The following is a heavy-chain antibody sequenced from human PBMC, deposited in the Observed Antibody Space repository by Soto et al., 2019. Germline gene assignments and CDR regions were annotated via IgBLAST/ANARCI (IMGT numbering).Heavy chain of an antibody. CDR2: MNPYSANT. D-gene: IGHD3-10*01. Sequence: GASVKVSCKASGYTFTSFDINWVRQASGQGLEWMGWMNPYSANTGYAHKFQGRVTMTRNTSISTTYMELSSLTSEDTAVYYCARGRSGSGTYYNIDYWGQGTLVTVS. CDR3: ARGRSGSGTYYNIDY. J-gene: IGHJ4*02. V-gene: IGHV1-8*01. CDR1: GYTFTSFD.